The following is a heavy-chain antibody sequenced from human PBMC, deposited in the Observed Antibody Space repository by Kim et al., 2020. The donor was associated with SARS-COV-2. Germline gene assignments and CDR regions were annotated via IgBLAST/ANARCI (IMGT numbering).Heavy chain of an antibody. CDR3: ARVGGIAAAGTEDY. D-gene: IGHD6-13*01. Sequence: NPSRKSRVTIAVDTSKNQFSLKLSSVTAADTAVYYCARVGGIAAAGTEDYWGQGTLVTVSS. V-gene: IGHV4-34*01. J-gene: IGHJ4*02.